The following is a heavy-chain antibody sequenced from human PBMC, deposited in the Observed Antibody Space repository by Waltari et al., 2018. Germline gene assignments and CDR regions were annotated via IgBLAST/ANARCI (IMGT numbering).Heavy chain of an antibody. J-gene: IGHJ4*02. D-gene: IGHD3-9*01. CDR1: GFSLTTRDVG. CDR2: IYWNADK. Sequence: QITLKESGPTLLKPTQPLTLTCTFSGFSLTTRDVGVGWVRQPPGKALEWLALIYWNADKRFNPSLSSRLTITKDTSENQVVLTMTHMDPVDTATYYCAHAYDVLSGYFDNWGQVTLVTVSS. V-gene: IGHV2-5*01. CDR3: AHAYDVLSGYFDN.